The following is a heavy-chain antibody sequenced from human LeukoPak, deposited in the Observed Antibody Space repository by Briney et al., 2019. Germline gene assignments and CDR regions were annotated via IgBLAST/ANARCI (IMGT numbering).Heavy chain of an antibody. D-gene: IGHD6-13*01. CDR3: ARVRGKGQQLGFDY. J-gene: IGHJ4*02. CDR2: IYHSGST. V-gene: IGHV4-39*07. CDR1: GGSISSSSYY. Sequence: SETLSLTCTVSGGSISSSSYYWGWIRQPPGKGLEWIGSIYHSGSTYYNPSLKSRVTISVDTSKNQFSLKLSSVTAADTAVYYCARVRGKGQQLGFDYWGQGTLVTVSS.